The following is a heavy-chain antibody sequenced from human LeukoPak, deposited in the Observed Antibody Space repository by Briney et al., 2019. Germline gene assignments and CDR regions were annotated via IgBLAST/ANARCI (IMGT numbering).Heavy chain of an antibody. J-gene: IGHJ4*02. CDR3: ARSNGLRYFDR. Sequence: GGSLRLSCAASGFTFSTYAMNWIRQAPGKGLEWLSYFGGTSGTIHYEDSVRGRFTISRDNAKMSLFLQMDSLRAEDTAVYYCARSNGLRYFDRWGQGTLVSVSS. V-gene: IGHV3-48*03. D-gene: IGHD2-8*01. CDR2: FGGTSGTI. CDR1: GFTFSTYA.